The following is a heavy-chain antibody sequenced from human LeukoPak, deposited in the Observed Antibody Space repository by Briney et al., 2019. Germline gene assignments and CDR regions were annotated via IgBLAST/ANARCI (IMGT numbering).Heavy chain of an antibody. J-gene: IGHJ4*02. CDR2: IYYSGST. Sequence: SETLSLTCTVSGGSISSSSYYWGWIRQPPGKGLEWIGSIYYSGSTYYNPSLKSRVTISVDTSKNQFSLKLSSVTAADTAVYYCARSSYYDFWSGSRNYFDYWGQGTLVTVSS. CDR1: GGSISSSSYY. CDR3: ARSSYYDFWSGSRNYFDY. V-gene: IGHV4-39*07. D-gene: IGHD3-3*01.